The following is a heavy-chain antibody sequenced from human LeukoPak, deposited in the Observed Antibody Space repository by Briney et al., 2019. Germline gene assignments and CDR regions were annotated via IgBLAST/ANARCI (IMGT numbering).Heavy chain of an antibody. Sequence: GASVKVSCKTSGYTFPGHYMHWVRQAPGQGLAWMGWINPNSGGTNYAQKFQGRVTMTRDTSIRTDYMELSRLRSDDTAVYSCARDVGATNRGRYYYYMDVWGKGTTFTVSS. J-gene: IGHJ6*03. D-gene: IGHD1-26*01. CDR3: ARDVGATNRGRYYYYMDV. CDR1: GYTFPGHY. CDR2: INPNSGGT. V-gene: IGHV1-2*02.